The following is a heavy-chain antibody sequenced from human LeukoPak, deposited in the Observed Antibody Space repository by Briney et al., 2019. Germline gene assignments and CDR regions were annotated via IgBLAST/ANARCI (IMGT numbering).Heavy chain of an antibody. V-gene: IGHV3-53*01. CDR3: ARDRGAAAGN. CDR2: IYRGGST. CDR1: GFNVSNNY. Sequence: GGSLRLSCAASGFNVSNNYMSWVRQAPGKGLEWVSVIYRGGSTYYADSVEGRFTMSRDNSKNRVYLQMDSLRAEDTAVYYCARDRGAAAGNWGQGTLVTVSS. D-gene: IGHD6-13*01. J-gene: IGHJ4*02.